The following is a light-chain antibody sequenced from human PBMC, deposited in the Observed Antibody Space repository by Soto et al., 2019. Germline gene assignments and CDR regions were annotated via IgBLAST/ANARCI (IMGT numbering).Light chain of an antibody. J-gene: IGKJ1*01. CDR1: QSLTSY. CDR2: AAS. CDR3: QHYGRSSWT. V-gene: IGKV3-20*01. Sequence: EIVLTQSPATLSVSPGERATLSCRASQSLTSYLAWYQQKPGQSPRILIFAASGRATGIPDKFSGSGSGAEYTLTISRLESDDFAVYYCQHYGRSSWTFGQGTKVDIK.